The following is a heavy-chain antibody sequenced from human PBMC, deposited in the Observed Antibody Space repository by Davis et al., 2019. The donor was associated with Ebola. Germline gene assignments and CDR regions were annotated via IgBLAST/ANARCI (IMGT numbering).Heavy chain of an antibody. V-gene: IGHV4-30-2*01. Sequence: MPSETLSLTCAVSGGSISSGCYSWSWIRQPPGKGLEWIGYIYHSGSTYYNPSLKSRVTISVDTSKNQFPLKLRSVTAADTAVYYCARMPTVTADHWYFELWGRGTLVAVSS. CDR1: GGSISSGCYS. D-gene: IGHD4-17*01. J-gene: IGHJ2*01. CDR2: IYHSGST. CDR3: ARMPTVTADHWYFEL.